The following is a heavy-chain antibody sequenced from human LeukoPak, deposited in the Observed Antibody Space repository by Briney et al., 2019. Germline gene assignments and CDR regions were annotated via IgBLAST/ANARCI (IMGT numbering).Heavy chain of an antibody. V-gene: IGHV4-59*01. CDR3: GRNNNLVGSTNNDAFDI. CDR1: GGSISSYY. Sequence: SETLSLTCTVSGGSISSYYWSWIRQPPGKGLEWIAYSQYSGSTKYNPSLKSRVSVSVDTSKNQLSLKLSSVTAADTAVYYCGRNNNLVGSTNNDAFDIWGQGTMVTVSS. J-gene: IGHJ3*02. CDR2: SQYSGST. D-gene: IGHD1-26*01.